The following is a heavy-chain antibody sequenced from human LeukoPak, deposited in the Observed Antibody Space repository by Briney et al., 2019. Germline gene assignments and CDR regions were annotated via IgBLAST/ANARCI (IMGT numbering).Heavy chain of an antibody. D-gene: IGHD6-19*01. CDR3: AKPVSGGLAVTADWFHP. J-gene: IGHJ5*01. CDR1: GFTLSSHW. V-gene: IGHV3-23*01. Sequence: GGSLRLSCGASGFTLSSHWMRWVRQAPGKGLEWVSTINANSGTTSYAASVRGRFTISRDNSKNTLYLQVNTLRADDTATYYCAKPVSGGLAVTADWFHPWGQGTLVVVSS. CDR2: INANSGTT.